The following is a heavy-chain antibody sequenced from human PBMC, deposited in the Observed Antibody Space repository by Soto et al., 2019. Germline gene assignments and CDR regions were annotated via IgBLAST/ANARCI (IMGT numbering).Heavy chain of an antibody. CDR1: GFTFSSYG. J-gene: IGHJ6*02. V-gene: IGHV3-30*18. CDR2: ISYDGSNK. Sequence: HPGGSLRLSCAASGFTFSSYGMHWVRQAPGKGLEWVAVISYDGSNKYYADSVKGRFTISRDNSKNTLYLQMNSLRAEDTAVYYCAKDLLYSSSRSNYYYGMDVWGQGTTVTVSS. CDR3: AKDLLYSSSRSNYYYGMDV. D-gene: IGHD6-6*01.